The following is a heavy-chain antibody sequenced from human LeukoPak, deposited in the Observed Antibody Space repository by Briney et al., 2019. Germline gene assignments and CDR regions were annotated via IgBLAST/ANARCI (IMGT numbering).Heavy chain of an antibody. J-gene: IGHJ3*02. D-gene: IGHD5-24*01. V-gene: IGHV1-69*05. CDR3: ASDELGRDGYNYLDAFDI. CDR1: GGTFSSYA. Sequence: SVKVSCKASGGTFSSYAISWVRQAPGQGLEWMGGIIPIFGTANHAQKFQGRVTITTDESTSTAYMELSSLRSEDTAVYYCASDELGRDGYNYLDAFDIWGQGTMVTVSS. CDR2: IIPIFGTA.